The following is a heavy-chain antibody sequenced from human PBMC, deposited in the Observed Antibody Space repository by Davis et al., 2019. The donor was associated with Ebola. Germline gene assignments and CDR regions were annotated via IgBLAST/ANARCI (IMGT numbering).Heavy chain of an antibody. CDR3: ARGGYCSGGSCYFFDY. V-gene: IGHV1-2*02. CDR1: GYTFTSYY. D-gene: IGHD2-15*01. CDR2: INPSGGST. Sequence: AASVKVSCKASGYTFTSYYMHWVRQAPGQGLEWMGIINPSGGSTNYAQKFQGRVTMTRDTSISTAYMELSRLRSDDTAVYYCARGGYCSGGSCYFFDYWGQGTLVTVSS. J-gene: IGHJ4*02.